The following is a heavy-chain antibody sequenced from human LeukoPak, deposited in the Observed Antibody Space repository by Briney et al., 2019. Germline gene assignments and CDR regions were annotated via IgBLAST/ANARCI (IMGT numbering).Heavy chain of an antibody. CDR3: AKGAYDYIEIAYFDY. D-gene: IGHD5-12*01. V-gene: IGHV3-23*01. J-gene: IGHJ4*02. Sequence: GGSLRLSCVACGFSFNNYAMIWVRQAPGRALEGVSLIIGSSGSTFYADSVKGRFTISRDKSKNTLYLQMNSLRAEDTAVYYCAKGAYDYIEIAYFDYWGQGSLVTVSS. CDR2: IIGSSGST. CDR1: GFSFNNYA.